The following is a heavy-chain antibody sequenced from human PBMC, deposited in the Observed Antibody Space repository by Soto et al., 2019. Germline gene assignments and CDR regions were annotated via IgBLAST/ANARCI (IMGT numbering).Heavy chain of an antibody. CDR3: ARVQSSDYDRAFDS. Sequence: SETLSLTCTVSGGSISTYYWSWIRQPPGKGLEWIGYVHYNGHTDYNPSLRSRVTISVDTSKNQFSLKLTSVTAADTAVYYCARVQSSDYDRAFDSWGQGTLVTVSS. V-gene: IGHV4-59*08. D-gene: IGHD3-16*01. CDR1: GGSISTYY. CDR2: VHYNGHT. J-gene: IGHJ4*02.